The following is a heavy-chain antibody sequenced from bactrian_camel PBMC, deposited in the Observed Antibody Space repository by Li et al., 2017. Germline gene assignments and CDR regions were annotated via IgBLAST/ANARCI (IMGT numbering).Heavy chain of an antibody. Sequence: DVQLVESGGGLVQPGGSLRLSCAASGFSFSASHMSWVRQAPGKGLEWVSAINSGGGTVYYADSVKGRFTISRDNAKNTMYLQMNSLNPEDTAVYYCATYETAIQAVGWRTGYNLRVRDGGQGTQVTVS. V-gene: IGHV3S40*01. J-gene: IGHJ4*01. CDR1: GFSFSASH. CDR2: INSGGGTV. D-gene: IGHD1*01. CDR3: ATYETAIQAVGWRTGYNLRVRD.